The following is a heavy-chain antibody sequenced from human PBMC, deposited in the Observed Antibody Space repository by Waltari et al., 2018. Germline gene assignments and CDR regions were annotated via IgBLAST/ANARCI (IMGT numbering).Heavy chain of an antibody. CDR3: AEGSGNLEDY. CDR1: GGSFSGYY. J-gene: IGHJ4*02. CDR2: INHSGST. D-gene: IGHD2-15*01. Sequence: QVQLQQWGAGLLKPSETLSLTCAVYGGSFSGYYWSWIRQPPGKGLEWIGEINHSGSTNYNPSLKSRVTISVDTSKNQFSLKLSSVTTADTAVYYCAEGSGNLEDYWGQGTLVTVSS. V-gene: IGHV4-34*01.